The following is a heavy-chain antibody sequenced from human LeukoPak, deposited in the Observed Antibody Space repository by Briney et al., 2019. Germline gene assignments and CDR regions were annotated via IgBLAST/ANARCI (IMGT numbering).Heavy chain of an antibody. CDR3: AKVAFFGAISSGWYDY. V-gene: IGHV4-59*01. D-gene: IGHD6-19*01. J-gene: IGHJ4*02. CDR2: IYYSGST. Sequence: SETLSLTCTVSGGSISSYYWSWLRQPPGKGLEWIGYIYYSGSTNYNPSLKSRVTISVDTSKNQFSLKLSSVTAADTAVYYCAKVAFFGAISSGWYDYWGQGTLVTVSS. CDR1: GGSISSYY.